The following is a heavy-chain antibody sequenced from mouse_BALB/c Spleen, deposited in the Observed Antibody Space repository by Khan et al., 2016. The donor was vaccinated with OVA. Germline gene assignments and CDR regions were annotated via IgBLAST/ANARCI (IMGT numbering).Heavy chain of an antibody. CDR3: TRRGAARATWDFFDY. J-gene: IGHJ2*01. D-gene: IGHD3-1*01. CDR2: IFPGGGYT. V-gene: IGHV1-63*02. Sequence: LEESGAELVRPGTSVKMSCKAAGYTFTNYWIGWVKQRPGHGLEWIGDIFPGGGYTNYDEKFKGMVTLTTDTSSSTAYMQLSSLTSEDSAIYYYTRRGAARATWDFFDYWGQGTTLTVSS. CDR1: GYTFTNYW.